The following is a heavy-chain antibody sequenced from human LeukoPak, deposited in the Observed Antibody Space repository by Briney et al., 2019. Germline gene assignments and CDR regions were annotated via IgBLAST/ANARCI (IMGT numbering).Heavy chain of an antibody. Sequence: PGGSLRLSCAASGFTFANCAMSWGRQAPGMGLEWVSAISGSGVGTNYADPVKGRFTISRDNSKNTLYIQMNSLRAEDTAVYYCAKNGRDDHDKYFFDFWGQGTLVSVSS. V-gene: IGHV3-23*01. CDR2: ISGSGVGT. D-gene: IGHD3-9*01. CDR3: AKNGRDDHDKYFFDF. CDR1: GFTFANCA. J-gene: IGHJ4*02.